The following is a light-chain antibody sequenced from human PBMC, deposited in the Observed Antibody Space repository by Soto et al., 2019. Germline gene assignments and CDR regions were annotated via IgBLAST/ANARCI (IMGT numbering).Light chain of an antibody. CDR2: DAS. V-gene: IGKV3-11*01. CDR1: QSVSTY. J-gene: IGKJ1*01. Sequence: EIVLTQSPATLSLSPGERATLSCRASQSVSTYLAWYQQKPGQAPRLLIYDASKRATGIPARFSGSGSGTYFTLTITSLEPEDFGVYYCQQRSNWPPTWTFGQGTKVDIK. CDR3: QQRSNWPPTWT.